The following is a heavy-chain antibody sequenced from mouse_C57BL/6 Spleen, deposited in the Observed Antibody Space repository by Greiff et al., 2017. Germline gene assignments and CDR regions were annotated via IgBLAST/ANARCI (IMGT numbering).Heavy chain of an antibody. D-gene: IGHD2-4*01. CDR2: ISDGGSYT. Sequence: EVKLVESGGGLVKPGGSLKLSCAASRFTFSSYAMSWVRQTPEKRLEWVATISDGGSYTYYPDNVKGRFTISRDNAKNNLYLQMSHLKSEDTAMYYCARIKGFFDYWGQGTTLTVSS. J-gene: IGHJ2*01. CDR1: RFTFSSYA. V-gene: IGHV5-4*03. CDR3: ARIKGFFDY.